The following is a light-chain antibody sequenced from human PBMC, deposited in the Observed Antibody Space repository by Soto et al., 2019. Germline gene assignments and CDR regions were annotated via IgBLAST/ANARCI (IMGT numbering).Light chain of an antibody. Sequence: DIQMTQSPSTLSASVGDRVTITCRANQSISTWLAWYQQEPGKAPKLLIYKASHLDSGVPSRFSGSGSGTEFTLTISSLQPDDFATYYCQQYNSYSRTFGQGIKVEIK. V-gene: IGKV1-5*03. CDR3: QQYNSYSRT. CDR2: KAS. CDR1: QSISTW. J-gene: IGKJ1*01.